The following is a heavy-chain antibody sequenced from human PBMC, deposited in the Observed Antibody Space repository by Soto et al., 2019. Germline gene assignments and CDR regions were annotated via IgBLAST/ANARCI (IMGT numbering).Heavy chain of an antibody. D-gene: IGHD2-15*01. Sequence: ETLSLTCTVSDGSVNSGSYYGTWIRQPPGKGLEWIGYIYSTGSTLYNPSLKSRVIISADSSMNQFSLKLRSVTAADTAVYYCARDALALFDSWGQGTLVTVS. CDR2: IYSTGST. V-gene: IGHV4-61*01. CDR3: ARDALALFDS. CDR1: DGSVNSGSYY. J-gene: IGHJ4*02.